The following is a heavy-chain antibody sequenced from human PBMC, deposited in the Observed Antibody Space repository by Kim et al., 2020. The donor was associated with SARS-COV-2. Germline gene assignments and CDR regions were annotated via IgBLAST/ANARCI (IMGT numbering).Heavy chain of an antibody. CDR2: ISSSSSYI. Sequence: GGSLRLSCAASGFTFSSYSMNWVRQAPGKGLEWVSSISSSSSYIYYADSVKGRFTISRDNAKNSLYLQMNSLRAEDTAVYYCAREKVARSTSFHGGYYYYGMDVWGQGTTVTVSS. D-gene: IGHD2-2*01. J-gene: IGHJ6*02. V-gene: IGHV3-21*01. CDR3: AREKVARSTSFHGGYYYYGMDV. CDR1: GFTFSSYS.